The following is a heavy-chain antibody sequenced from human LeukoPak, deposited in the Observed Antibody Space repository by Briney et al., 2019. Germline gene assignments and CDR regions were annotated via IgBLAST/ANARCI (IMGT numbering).Heavy chain of an antibody. CDR1: GFTFSGDW. D-gene: IGHD1-26*01. CDR3: TRDRSRAEDD. CDR2: INQGGSDK. J-gene: IGHJ4*02. Sequence: GGSLRLSCAASGFTFSGDWMSWVRQAPGMGLEWVANINQGGSDKYYVDSVKGRFTISRDNANNLLYLQMNSLRGEDTAVYYCTRDRSRAEDDWGQGTLVTVSS. V-gene: IGHV3-7*01.